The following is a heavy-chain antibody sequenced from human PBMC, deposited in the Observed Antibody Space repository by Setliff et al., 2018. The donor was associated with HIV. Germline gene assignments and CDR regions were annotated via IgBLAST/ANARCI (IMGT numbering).Heavy chain of an antibody. J-gene: IGHJ6*03. CDR3: ASAYDYYMDV. CDR1: GDTFSNYA. CDR2: IIPILGTA. Sequence: GASVKVSCKASGDTFSNYAISWVRQAPGQGLEWVGGIIPILGTAKYAQKFQGRVTITADKSTSTAYMELSSLKSEDTAVYYCASAYDYYMDVWGKGTTVTV. V-gene: IGHV1-69*10.